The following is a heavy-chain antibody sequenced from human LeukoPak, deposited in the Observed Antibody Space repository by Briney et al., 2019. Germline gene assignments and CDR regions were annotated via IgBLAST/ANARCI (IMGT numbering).Heavy chain of an antibody. V-gene: IGHV3-23*01. CDR1: GFTFSSYA. D-gene: IGHD1-26*01. J-gene: IGHJ4*02. CDR3: AKDHPLGELLPDY. Sequence: PGGSLRLSCAASGFTFSSYAMSWVRQAPGEGLEGVSTITTRGVNTYSADSVKARFTISRDNSKNTLYLQMSSLRAEDTAVYYCAKDHPLGELLPDYWGQGTLVTVSS. CDR2: ITTRGVNT.